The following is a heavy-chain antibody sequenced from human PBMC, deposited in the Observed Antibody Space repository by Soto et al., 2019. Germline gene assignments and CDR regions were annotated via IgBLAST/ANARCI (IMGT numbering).Heavy chain of an antibody. CDR2: VNTDGSVA. Sequence: GGSLRLSCAASGFTFSHYWMHWVRQVPGKGLVWVSRVNTDGSVANYADSVKGRFTISRDDATNTLYLQMNTLRDEDTAVYFCTRGTTTAPGMDLWGQGTLVTVSS. J-gene: IGHJ4*02. V-gene: IGHV3-74*01. CDR3: TRGTTTAPGMDL. D-gene: IGHD6-13*01. CDR1: GFTFSHYW.